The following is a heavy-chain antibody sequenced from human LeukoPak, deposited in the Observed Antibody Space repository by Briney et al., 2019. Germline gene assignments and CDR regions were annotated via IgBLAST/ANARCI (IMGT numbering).Heavy chain of an antibody. Sequence: PGGSLRLSCAASGFTFSSYSMNWVRQAPGKGLEWVSSISSSSSYIYYADSVKGRFTISRDNAKNSLYLQMNSLRAEDTAVYYCARDASYYDFWGGPHYYYGMDVWGQGTTVTVSS. CDR1: GFTFSSYS. CDR2: ISSSSSYI. V-gene: IGHV3-21*01. CDR3: ARDASYYDFWGGPHYYYGMDV. D-gene: IGHD3-3*01. J-gene: IGHJ6*02.